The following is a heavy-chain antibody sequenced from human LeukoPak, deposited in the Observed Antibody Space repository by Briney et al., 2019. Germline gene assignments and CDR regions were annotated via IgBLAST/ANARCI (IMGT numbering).Heavy chain of an antibody. CDR3: ARGAPYCSSTSCYVPYYYYGMDV. CDR1: GYTFTGYY. V-gene: IGHV1-8*02. CDR2: ISAYNGNT. Sequence: GASVKVSCKASGYTFTGYYMHWVRQAPGQGLEWMGWISAYNGNTNYAQKFQGRVTMTRNTFISTAYMELSSLRSEDTAVYYCARGAPYCSSTSCYVPYYYYGMDVWGQGTTVTVSS. D-gene: IGHD2-2*01. J-gene: IGHJ6*02.